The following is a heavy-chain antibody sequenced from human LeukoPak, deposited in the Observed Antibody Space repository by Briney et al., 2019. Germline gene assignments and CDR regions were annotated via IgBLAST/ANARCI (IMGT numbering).Heavy chain of an antibody. CDR3: AKGSPDYGDYRWFDP. Sequence: PGGSLRLSCAASGFTFSSYWMSWVRQAPGKGLEWVANIKQDGSEKYYVDSVKGRFTISRDNAKNSLYLQMNSLRAEDTAVYYCAKGSPDYGDYRWFDPWGQGTLVTVSS. D-gene: IGHD4-17*01. V-gene: IGHV3-7*03. CDR2: IKQDGSEK. J-gene: IGHJ5*02. CDR1: GFTFSSYW.